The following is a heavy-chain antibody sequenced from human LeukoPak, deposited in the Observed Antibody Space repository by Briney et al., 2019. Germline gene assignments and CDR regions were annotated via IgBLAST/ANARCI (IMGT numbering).Heavy chain of an antibody. J-gene: IGHJ4*02. CDR2: ISSDSSTI. V-gene: IGHV3-48*01. D-gene: IGHD3-3*01. CDR1: GFTFSSYS. Sequence: GGSLRLSCAASGFTFSSYSMNWVRQAPGKGLEWVSYISSDSSTIYYADSVKGRFTVSRDNAKNSLYLQMNSLRAEDTAVYYCARFWSGNYWGQGTLVTVSS. CDR3: ARFWSGNY.